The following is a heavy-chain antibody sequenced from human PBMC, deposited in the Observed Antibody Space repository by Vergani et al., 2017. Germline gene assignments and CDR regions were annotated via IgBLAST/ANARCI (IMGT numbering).Heavy chain of an antibody. V-gene: IGHV3-23*04. CDR1: GFTFSSYA. D-gene: IGHD1-26*01. J-gene: IGHJ4*02. CDR2: ISGSGGST. Sequence: EVQLVESGGGLVQPGGSLRLSCAASGFTFSSYAMSWVRQAPGKGLEWVSAISGSGGSTYYADSVKGRFTISRDNSKNTLYLQMNSLRAEDTAVYYCAKASKLSSDIVGATGIDYWGQGTLVTVSS. CDR3: AKASKLSSDIVGATGIDY.